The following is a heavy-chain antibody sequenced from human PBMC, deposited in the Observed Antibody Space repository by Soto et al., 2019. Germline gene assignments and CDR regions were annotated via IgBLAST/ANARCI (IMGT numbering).Heavy chain of an antibody. CDR3: ARNLPWGIAVAGCDWFDP. V-gene: IGHV3-7*01. Sequence: EVQLVESGGGLVQPGGSLRLSCAASGFTFSSYWMSWVRQAPGKGLEWVANIKQDGSEKYYVDSVKGRFTISRDNAKNSLYLQMNSLRAEDTAVYYCARNLPWGIAVAGCDWFDPWGQGTLVTVSS. D-gene: IGHD6-19*01. J-gene: IGHJ5*02. CDR2: IKQDGSEK. CDR1: GFTFSSYW.